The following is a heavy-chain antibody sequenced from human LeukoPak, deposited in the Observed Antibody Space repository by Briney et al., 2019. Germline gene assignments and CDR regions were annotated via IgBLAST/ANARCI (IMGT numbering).Heavy chain of an antibody. CDR1: GGSFSGYY. V-gene: IGHV4-34*01. CDR3: ARDRGYCSSTSCLSHNWFDP. Sequence: SETLSLTCAVYGGSFSGYYWGWIRQPPGKGLEWIGSIYYSGGTYYNPSLKSRVTISVDTSKNQCSLKLSSVTAADTAVYYCARDRGYCSSTSCLSHNWFDPWGQGTLVTVSS. J-gene: IGHJ5*02. CDR2: IYYSGGT. D-gene: IGHD2-2*01.